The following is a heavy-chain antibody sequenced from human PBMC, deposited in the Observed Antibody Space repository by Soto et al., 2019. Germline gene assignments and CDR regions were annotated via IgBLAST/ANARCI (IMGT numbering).Heavy chain of an antibody. D-gene: IGHD5-12*01. Sequence: QVQLVQSGAEVKKPGASVKVSCKASGYTFTSYAMHWVRQAPGQRLEWMGWINAGNGNTKYSQKFQGRVTITRDTSASTAYIELSSLRSEDTSVYYCARTGYSGYDRFDYWGQGTLVTVSS. J-gene: IGHJ4*02. CDR1: GYTFTSYA. CDR2: INAGNGNT. CDR3: ARTGYSGYDRFDY. V-gene: IGHV1-3*01.